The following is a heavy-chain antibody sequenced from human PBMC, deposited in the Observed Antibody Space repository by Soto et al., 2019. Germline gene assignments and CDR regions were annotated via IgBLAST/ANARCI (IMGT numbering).Heavy chain of an antibody. V-gene: IGHV1-69*06. CDR1: GGTFSSYA. Sequence: GASVKVSCKASGGTFSSYAISWVRQAPGQGLEWMGGIIPIFGTANYAQKFQGRVTITADKSTSTAYMELSSLRSEDTAVYYCARPHWNCVRSEYYFDYWGQGTLVTVSS. J-gene: IGHJ4*02. D-gene: IGHD1-7*01. CDR2: IIPIFGTA. CDR3: ARPHWNCVRSEYYFDY.